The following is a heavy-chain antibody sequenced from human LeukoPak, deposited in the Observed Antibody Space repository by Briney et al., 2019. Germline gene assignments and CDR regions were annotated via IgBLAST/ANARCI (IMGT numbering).Heavy chain of an antibody. V-gene: IGHV1-69*13. CDR2: ITPLFGTA. CDR3: ARMTGQSVGPHEDV. CDR1: GGTFSKYT. J-gene: IGHJ4*02. Sequence: ASVKVSCKASGGTFSKYTISWVRQRPGQGLEWMGGITPLFGTANYAQKFQGRVTITADESASTAYMELSSLRSEDTAVYYCARMTGQSVGPHEDVWGQGTLVTVSS. D-gene: IGHD5-24*01.